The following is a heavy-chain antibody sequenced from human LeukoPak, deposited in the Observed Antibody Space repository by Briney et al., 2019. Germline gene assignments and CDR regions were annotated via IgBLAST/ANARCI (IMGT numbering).Heavy chain of an antibody. CDR1: GFTFSSYW. CDR3: ARARSGDDPVVY. V-gene: IGHV3-74*01. D-gene: IGHD5-12*01. CDR2: INNDGSGT. J-gene: IGHJ4*02. Sequence: GGSLRLSCAASGFTFSSYWMHWVRHAPGKGLVWVSRINNDGSGTSYADSVKGRFTISRDNAKNTLYLQMNSLRAEDTAVYYCARARSGDDPVVYWGQGTLVTVSS.